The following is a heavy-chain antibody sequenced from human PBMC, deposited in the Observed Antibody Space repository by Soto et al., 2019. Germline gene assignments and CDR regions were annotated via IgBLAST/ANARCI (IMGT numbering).Heavy chain of an antibody. CDR1: GFTFSSYD. Sequence: GGSLRLSCAASGFTFSSYDMHWVRQATGKGLEWVSAIGTAGDTYYPGSVKGRFTISRENAKNSLYLQMNSLRAEDMAVYYCARDSDTSGYYSIFDSWGQGTLVTVSS. J-gene: IGHJ4*02. CDR2: IGTAGDT. D-gene: IGHD3-22*01. V-gene: IGHV3-13*01. CDR3: ARDSDTSGYYSIFDS.